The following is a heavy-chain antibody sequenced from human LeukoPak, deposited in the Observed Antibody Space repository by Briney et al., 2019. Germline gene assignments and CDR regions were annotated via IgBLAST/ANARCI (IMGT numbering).Heavy chain of an antibody. D-gene: IGHD2-15*01. J-gene: IGHJ4*02. CDR3: ARGYCSGGSCYGEFDY. V-gene: IGHV4-4*07. CDR2: IYTSGST. Sequence: PSETLSLTCTVSGGSISSYYWSRIRQPAGKGLEWIGRIYTSGSTNYNPSLKSRVTMSVDTSKNQFSLKLSSVTAADTAVYYCARGYCSGGSCYGEFDYWGQGTLVTVSS. CDR1: GGSISSYY.